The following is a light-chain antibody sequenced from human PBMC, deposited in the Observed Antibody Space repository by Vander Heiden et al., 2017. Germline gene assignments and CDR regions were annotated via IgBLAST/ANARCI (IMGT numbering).Light chain of an antibody. V-gene: IGKV1-5*01. CDR1: QSISSW. Sequence: DIQMTQSPSTLSASVGDRVTITCRASQSISSWLAWYQQKPGKAPKLLIYDASSLESGVPSRFRATGSGTEFTLTISSLQPDDFATYYCQQYNSYPWTFGQGTKVEIK. CDR2: DAS. CDR3: QQYNSYPWT. J-gene: IGKJ1*01.